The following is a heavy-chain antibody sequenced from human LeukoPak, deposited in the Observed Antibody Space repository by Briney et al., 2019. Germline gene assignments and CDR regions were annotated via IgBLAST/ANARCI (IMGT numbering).Heavy chain of an antibody. D-gene: IGHD3-9*01. CDR2: IYPGDSDT. Sequence: GESLKISCKGSGYSFTSYWIGWVRQMPGKGLEWMGIIYPGDSDTRYSPSFQGQVTISADKSISTAYLQWSSLKASDTAMYYCARKDYDILTGNDAFDIWGQGTMVTVSS. CDR1: GYSFTSYW. CDR3: ARKDYDILTGNDAFDI. V-gene: IGHV5-51*01. J-gene: IGHJ3*02.